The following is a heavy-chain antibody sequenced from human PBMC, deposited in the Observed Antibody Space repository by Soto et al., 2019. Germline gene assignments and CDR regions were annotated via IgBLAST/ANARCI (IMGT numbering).Heavy chain of an antibody. J-gene: IGHJ6*02. Sequence: QVQLQESAPGLVKPSETLSLTCTVSDDSSSNYKWSWIRQPPGGRLEWIGYIDSTGGTSYNPSLQSRVTISIDTSTKQLFLKLSSVPAADTAVYYCVRQGFGILHGLVDVLGQGTTVTVSS. V-gene: IGHV4-59*08. CDR1: DDSSSNYK. CDR3: VRQGFGILHGLVDV. CDR2: IDSTGGT. D-gene: IGHD3-10*01.